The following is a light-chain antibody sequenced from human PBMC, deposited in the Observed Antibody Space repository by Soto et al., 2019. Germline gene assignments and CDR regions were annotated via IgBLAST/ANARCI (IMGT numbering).Light chain of an antibody. CDR2: DAS. Sequence: IVLTQSPATLSLSPGERGTLSCRASQSVSSYLAWYQQKPGQAPRLLIYDASNRATGIPARFSGSGSGTAFTLTISSLEPEDFAVYYCQQRSNWPRWTFGQGTKVDI. CDR1: QSVSSY. J-gene: IGKJ1*01. V-gene: IGKV3-11*01. CDR3: QQRSNWPRWT.